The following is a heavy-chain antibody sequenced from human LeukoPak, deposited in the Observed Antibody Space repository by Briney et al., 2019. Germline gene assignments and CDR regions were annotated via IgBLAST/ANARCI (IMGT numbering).Heavy chain of an antibody. V-gene: IGHV3-30*04. D-gene: IGHD2-2*01. CDR1: GFTFSSYA. Sequence: GRSLRLSCAVSGFTFSSYAMHWVRQAPGKGLEWVAVISYDGSNKYYADSVKGRFTISRDNSKNTLYLQMNSLGAEDTAGYYCARGFCSTTSCPGWAYYYGMDVWGKGTTVTVSS. CDR2: ISYDGSNK. J-gene: IGHJ6*04. CDR3: ARGFCSTTSCPGWAYYYGMDV.